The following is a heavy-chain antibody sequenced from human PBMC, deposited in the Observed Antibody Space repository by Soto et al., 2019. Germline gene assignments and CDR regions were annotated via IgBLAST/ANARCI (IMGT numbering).Heavy chain of an antibody. CDR1: GFTFSSYG. CDR2: IWYDGSNK. V-gene: IGHV3-33*01. Sequence: QAQLVESGGGVVQPGRSLRLSCAASGFTFSSYGMHWVRQAPGKGLEWVAVIWYDGSNKYYADSVKGRFTISRDNSKNTLYLQMNSLRAEDTAVYYCASTIAAAGTFDYWGQGTLVTVSS. J-gene: IGHJ4*02. CDR3: ASTIAAAGTFDY. D-gene: IGHD6-13*01.